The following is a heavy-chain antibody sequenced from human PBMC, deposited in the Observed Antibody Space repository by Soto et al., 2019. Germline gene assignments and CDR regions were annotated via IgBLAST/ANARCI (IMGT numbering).Heavy chain of an antibody. V-gene: IGHV3-15*01. CDR2: IKSKTDGGTT. CDR3: TTDYSSSRYYYRDV. Sequence: EVQLVESGGGLVKPGGSLRLSCAASGFTFSNAWMSWVRQAPGKGLEWVGRIKSKTDGGTTDYAAPVKGRFTISRDDSKNTLYLQMNSLKTEDTAVYYCTTDYSSSRYYYRDVWGKGTTVTVSS. CDR1: GFTFSNAW. J-gene: IGHJ6*03. D-gene: IGHD6-6*01.